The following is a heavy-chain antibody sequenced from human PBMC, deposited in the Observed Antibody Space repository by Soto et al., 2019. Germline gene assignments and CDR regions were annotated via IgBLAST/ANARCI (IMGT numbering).Heavy chain of an antibody. CDR3: ARSSIAVAGRGGFDY. J-gene: IGHJ4*02. CDR1: GGSFSNYY. V-gene: IGHV4-34*02. Sequence: QVQLQQWGAGLLKPSETLSLTCAVYGGSFSNYYWSWIRQPPGKGLEWIGEINHSGSTNYNPSLKSRVTISLDTSKNQFSLKLSSVTAADTAVYYCARSSIAVAGRGGFDYWGQGTLVTVSS. D-gene: IGHD6-19*01. CDR2: INHSGST.